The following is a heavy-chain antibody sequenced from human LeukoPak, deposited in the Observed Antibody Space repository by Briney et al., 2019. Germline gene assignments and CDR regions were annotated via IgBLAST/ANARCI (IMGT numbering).Heavy chain of an antibody. J-gene: IGHJ4*02. D-gene: IGHD4-17*01. Sequence: SETLSLTSAVYGGSFSGYYWSWIRQPPGKGLEWIGEINHSGSTNYNPSLKSRVTISVDTSKNQFSLKLSSVTAADTAVYYCARGRYDYGDYVFDYWGQGTLVTVSS. CDR1: GGSFSGYY. V-gene: IGHV4-34*01. CDR3: ARGRYDYGDYVFDY. CDR2: INHSGST.